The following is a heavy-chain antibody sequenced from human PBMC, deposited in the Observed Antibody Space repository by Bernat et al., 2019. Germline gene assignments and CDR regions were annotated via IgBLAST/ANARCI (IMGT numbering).Heavy chain of an antibody. CDR1: GFTFSSYS. J-gene: IGHJ6*02. CDR2: ISSSSSYI. V-gene: IGHV3-21*01. Sequence: VQLVESGGGVVQPGRSPRLSCAASGFTFSSYSMNWVRQAPGKGLEWVSSISSSSSYIYYADSVKGRFTISRDNAKNSLYLQMNSLRAEDTAVYYCAREITMVRGAYYYGMDVWGQGTTVTVSS. CDR3: AREITMVRGAYYYGMDV. D-gene: IGHD3-10*01.